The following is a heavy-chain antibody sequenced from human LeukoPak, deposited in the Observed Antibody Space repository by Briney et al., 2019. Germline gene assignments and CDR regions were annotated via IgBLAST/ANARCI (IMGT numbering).Heavy chain of an antibody. CDR2: IYATGTT. V-gene: IGHV4-4*07. CDR1: GGSISSYY. CDR3: ARLLRPELGADY. J-gene: IGHJ4*02. Sequence: SETLSLTCTVSGGSISSYYWSWIRQPAGKGLEWIGRIYATGTTNYPPSLKSRVTMSVDTSQNQFSLKLSSVTAADTAVYYCARLLRPELGADYWGQGTLVTVSS. D-gene: IGHD1-26*01.